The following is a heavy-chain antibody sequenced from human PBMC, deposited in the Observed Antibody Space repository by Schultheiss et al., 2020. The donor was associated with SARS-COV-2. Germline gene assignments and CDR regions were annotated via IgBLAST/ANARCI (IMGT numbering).Heavy chain of an antibody. CDR1: GYTFTGYY. CDR2: INPNSGGT. J-gene: IGHJ4*02. CDR3: ARLVVTGGLGDY. Sequence: ASVKVSCKASGYTFTGYYIHWIRQAPGQGLEWMGWINPNSGGTNYAQKFQGRVTMTRDTSISTAYMELSRLRSDDTAVYYCARLVVTGGLGDYWGQGTLVTVSS. D-gene: IGHD2-21*02. V-gene: IGHV1-2*02.